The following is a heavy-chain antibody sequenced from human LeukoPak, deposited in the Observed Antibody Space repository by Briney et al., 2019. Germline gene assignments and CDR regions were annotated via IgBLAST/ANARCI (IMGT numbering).Heavy chain of an antibody. Sequence: GGSLRLSCAASGFTFSSYAMSWVRQAPGKGLEWVSALSAGGSTYYADSVKGRFTISRDNSTNTLYLQMNRRRAEDTGVYYSAKRGQYYYDSSSYYYQDWGQGTLVIVSS. CDR1: GFTFSSYA. CDR2: LSAGGST. V-gene: IGHV3-23*01. J-gene: IGHJ4*02. CDR3: AKRGQYYYDSSSYYYQD. D-gene: IGHD3-22*01.